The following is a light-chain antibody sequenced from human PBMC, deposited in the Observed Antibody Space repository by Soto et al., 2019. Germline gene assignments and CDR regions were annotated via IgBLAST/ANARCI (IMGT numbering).Light chain of an antibody. CDR1: QTIMTY. J-gene: IGKJ5*01. CDR2: AAS. Sequence: DRQMTQSPSSLSASVEEDVTITCRASQTIMTYLNWYQLKPGKPPRLLIYAASSLQSGVPSRFSGSGFGTDFTLTISRLEPEDFALYYCQHYAGGSRITFGQGTRLEIK. V-gene: IGKV1-39*01. CDR3: QHYAGGSRIT.